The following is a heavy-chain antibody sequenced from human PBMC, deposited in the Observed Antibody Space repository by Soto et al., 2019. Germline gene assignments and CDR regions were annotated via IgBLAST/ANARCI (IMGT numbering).Heavy chain of an antibody. D-gene: IGHD4-17*01. V-gene: IGHV1-69*01. CDR2: IIPVFGTA. CDR1: GGTFISYA. Sequence: QVQLVQSGAEVKKPGSSVKVSCKASGGTFISYAISWVRQAPGRGLEWMGGIIPVFGTANYTQKFQGRVTITADESTSPAKLGLGGLGPKERAWYYGPRGRVTTYLTGFDSWGQETLLTSPQ. J-gene: IGHJ4*02. CDR3: PRGRVTTYLTGFDS.